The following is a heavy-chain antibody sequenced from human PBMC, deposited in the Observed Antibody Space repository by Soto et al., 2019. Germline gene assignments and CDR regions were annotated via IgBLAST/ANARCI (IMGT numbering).Heavy chain of an antibody. CDR1: GGSISSSSYY. Sequence: SETLSLTCTVSGGSISSSSYYWGWIRQPPGKGLEWIGSIYYSGSTYYNPSLKSRVTISVDTSKNQFSLKLSSVTAADTAVYYRVITRLWPQGLAFGLDYWGQGTLVTVSS. CDR3: VITRLWPQGLAFGLDY. J-gene: IGHJ4*02. D-gene: IGHD2-21*01. V-gene: IGHV4-39*01. CDR2: IYYSGST.